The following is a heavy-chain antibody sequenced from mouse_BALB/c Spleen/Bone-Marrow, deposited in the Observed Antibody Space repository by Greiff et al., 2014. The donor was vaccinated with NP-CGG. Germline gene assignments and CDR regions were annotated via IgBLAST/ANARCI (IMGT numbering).Heavy chain of an antibody. J-gene: IGHJ3*01. CDR2: IYPCNGST. V-gene: IGHV1-14*01. CDR3: ARRVYYYYDGGAWFAY. D-gene: IGHD2-4*01. Sequence: VHLQQSGAELVKPGASVKLSCKASGYTFTSYDMHWVRQRPEQGLEWIGCIYPCNGSTKYNEKFKGKAPLTSDKSSSTAYIQLNRLTSKDSAVDFCARRVYYYYDGGAWFAYWGQGTLVTVSA. CDR1: GYTFTSYD.